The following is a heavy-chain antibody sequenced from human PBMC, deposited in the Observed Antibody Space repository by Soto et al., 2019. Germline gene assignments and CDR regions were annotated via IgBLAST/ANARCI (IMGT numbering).Heavy chain of an antibody. CDR3: GAELGRGEGDY. J-gene: IGHJ4*02. V-gene: IGHV1-18*04. Sequence: QVQLVQSGAEVKKPGASVKVSCKASGYTFTSYGISWVRQAPGQGVEWMGWISAYNGNTNYAQKLQGRVTMTTDTSTRTAYMELRSLRSADTAVYFCGAELGRGEGDYWGQGTLVTVSS. D-gene: IGHD3-16*01. CDR2: ISAYNGNT. CDR1: GYTFTSYG.